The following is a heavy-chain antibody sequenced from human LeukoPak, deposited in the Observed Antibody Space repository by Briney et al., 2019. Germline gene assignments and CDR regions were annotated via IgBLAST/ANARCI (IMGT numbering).Heavy chain of an antibody. CDR3: AKDLAGIYDSSGYYSHDAFDI. Sequence: GGSLRLSCAASGFTFSSYGMHWVRQAPGKGLEWVAFIRYDGSNKYYADSVKGRFTISRDNSKNTLYLQMNSLRAEDTAVYYCAKDLAGIYDSSGYYSHDAFDIWGQGTMVTVSS. V-gene: IGHV3-30*02. CDR2: IRYDGSNK. D-gene: IGHD3-22*01. CDR1: GFTFSSYG. J-gene: IGHJ3*02.